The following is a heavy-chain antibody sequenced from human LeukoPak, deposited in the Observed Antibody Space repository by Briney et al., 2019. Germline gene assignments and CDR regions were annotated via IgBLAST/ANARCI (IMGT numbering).Heavy chain of an antibody. CDR2: IYYSGST. Sequence: SETLSLTCIVSGGSISNYYWSWIRQPPGKGLEWIGYIYYSGSTSYNPSLKSRVTISVDTSKNQFSLKLSSVTAADTAVYYCAREKDYYDSSGYYWNAFDIWGQGTMVTVSS. D-gene: IGHD3-22*01. J-gene: IGHJ3*02. CDR1: GGSISNYY. CDR3: AREKDYYDSSGYYWNAFDI. V-gene: IGHV4-59*01.